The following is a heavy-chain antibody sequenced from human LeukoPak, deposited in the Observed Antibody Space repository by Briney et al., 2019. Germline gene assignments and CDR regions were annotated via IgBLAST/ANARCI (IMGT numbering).Heavy chain of an antibody. CDR1: GGTFSSYA. CDR3: AFSSYYLQGNYYYMDA. CDR2: ISGYNGNT. Sequence: ASVKVSCKASGGTFSSYAISWVQQAPGQGLEGMGWISGYNGNTNYAQNLQGRVTMTTDTSTSTVYMELRSLRSDDTAVYYCAFSSYYLQGNYYYMDAWGKGTTATVSS. V-gene: IGHV1-18*04. D-gene: IGHD1-26*01. J-gene: IGHJ6*03.